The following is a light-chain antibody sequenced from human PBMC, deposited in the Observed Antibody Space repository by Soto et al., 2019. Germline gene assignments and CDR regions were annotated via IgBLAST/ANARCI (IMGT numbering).Light chain of an antibody. V-gene: IGKV1-5*01. CDR3: QQYNSYLIT. CDR1: QSISSW. J-gene: IGKJ5*01. Sequence: DIQMTQSPSTLSASVGDRVTITCRASQSISSWLAWYQQKPGKAPKLLIYDASSLESGVPSRFSGSGSGTESTLTISSLQPDDFATYYCQQYNSYLITFGQGTRLEIK. CDR2: DAS.